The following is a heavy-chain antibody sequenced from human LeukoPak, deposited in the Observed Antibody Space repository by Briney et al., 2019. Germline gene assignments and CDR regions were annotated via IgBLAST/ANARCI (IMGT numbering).Heavy chain of an antibody. CDR2: ISYDGSNK. Sequence: GGSLRLSCAASGFTFSSYAMHWVRQAPGKGLEWVAVISYDGSNKYYADSVKVRFTISRDNSKNTLYLQMNSLRAEDTAVYYCARAWGVRTMVRGVTKDWGQGTLVTVSS. J-gene: IGHJ4*02. D-gene: IGHD3-10*01. CDR3: ARAWGVRTMVRGVTKD. V-gene: IGHV3-30*04. CDR1: GFTFSSYA.